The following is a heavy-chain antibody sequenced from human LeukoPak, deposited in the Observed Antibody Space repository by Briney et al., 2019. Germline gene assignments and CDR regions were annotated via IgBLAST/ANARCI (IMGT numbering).Heavy chain of an antibody. D-gene: IGHD4-17*01. Sequence: ASVKVSCKASGYTFTSYDINWVRQATGQGLEWMGWMNPNSGNTGYAQKFQGRVTITRNTSISTAYMELSGLRSEDTAVYYCARGAMTTVTTGLRFDPWGQGTLVTVSS. J-gene: IGHJ5*02. CDR2: MNPNSGNT. CDR3: ARGAMTTVTTGLRFDP. V-gene: IGHV1-8*03. CDR1: GYTFTSYD.